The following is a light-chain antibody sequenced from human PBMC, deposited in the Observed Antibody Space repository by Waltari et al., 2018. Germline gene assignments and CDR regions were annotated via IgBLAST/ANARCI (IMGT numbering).Light chain of an antibody. J-gene: IGKJ5*01. V-gene: IGKV2-30*02. Sequence: DVVMTQSPVSLPVTLGQPASISCRSSQSHVHSDGSTLLHWFHQRPGQSPRRLIYRFSNRDSWVPDRFSGWGSGTDFTLKMSRVEAEDVRVYYCMQGTHYITFGQGTRLEIK. CDR2: RFS. CDR1: QSHVHSDGSTL. CDR3: MQGTHYIT.